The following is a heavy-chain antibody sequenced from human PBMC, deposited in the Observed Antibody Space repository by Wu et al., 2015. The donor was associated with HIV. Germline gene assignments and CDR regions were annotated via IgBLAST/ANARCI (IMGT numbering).Heavy chain of an antibody. Sequence: QVQLQQWGAGLLKPSETLSLTCAVYGGSFSGYYWSWIRQPPGKGLEWIGEINHSGSTNYNPSLKSRVTISVDTSKNQFSLKLGSVTAADTAVYYCARGQGIAAPRGGSYFDYWGQGTLVTVSS. CDR3: ARGQGIAAPRGGSYFDY. D-gene: IGHD6-13*01. V-gene: IGHV4-34*01. J-gene: IGHJ4*02. CDR2: INHSGST. CDR1: GGSFSGYY.